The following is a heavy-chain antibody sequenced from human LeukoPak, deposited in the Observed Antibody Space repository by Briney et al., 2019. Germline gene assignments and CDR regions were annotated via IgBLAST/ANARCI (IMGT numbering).Heavy chain of an antibody. CDR3: ARNIRFLEWLIDY. V-gene: IGHV4-34*01. D-gene: IGHD3-3*01. Sequence: PSETLSLTCAVYGGSFSGYYWSWIRQPPGKGLEWIGEINHSGSTNYNPSLKSRVTISVDTSKNQFSLKLSSVTAADTAVYYCARNIRFLEWLIDYWGQGTLVTVSS. J-gene: IGHJ4*02. CDR1: GGSFSGYY. CDR2: INHSGST.